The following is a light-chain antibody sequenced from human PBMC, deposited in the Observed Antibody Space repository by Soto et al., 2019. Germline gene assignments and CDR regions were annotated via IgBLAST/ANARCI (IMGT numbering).Light chain of an antibody. J-gene: IGKJ4*01. CDR3: QQTNTFFPLG. CDR1: QGISNW. Sequence: DIQMTQSPSSVSASVGDRVTITCRASQGISNWLAWYKQQPGKAPKLLIYSASTLQSGVPSRFSGGGAGTHFTLIISSLQTEDFATDYCQQTNTFFPLGFGGGTKVEIK. CDR2: SAS. V-gene: IGKV1-12*01.